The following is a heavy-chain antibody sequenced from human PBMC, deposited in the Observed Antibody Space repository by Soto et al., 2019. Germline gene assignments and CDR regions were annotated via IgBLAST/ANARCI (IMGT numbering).Heavy chain of an antibody. CDR1: GFTFSDYY. V-gene: IGHV3-11*01. J-gene: IGHJ6*02. Sequence: QVPLVESGGGLVKPGGSLRLSCAASGFTFSDYYMSWIRQAPGKGLQWVSYISSSATIIYYADSVKGRFTISRDDAKNSLYLQMNSLRAEDTAVYYCVRGYYYGMDVWGQGTTVTVSS. CDR2: ISSSATII. CDR3: VRGYYYGMDV.